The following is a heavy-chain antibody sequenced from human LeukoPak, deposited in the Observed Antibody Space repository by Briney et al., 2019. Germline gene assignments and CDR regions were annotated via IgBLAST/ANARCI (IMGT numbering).Heavy chain of an antibody. J-gene: IGHJ4*02. Sequence: PGGSLRLSCAASGFTFSSYGMHWVRQAPGKGLEWVAFIRYDGSNKYYADSVKGRFTISRDNSKNTLYLQMNSLRAEDTAVYYCAKPPGGYSYGAFDYWGQGTLVTVSS. V-gene: IGHV3-30*02. CDR3: AKPPGGYSYGAFDY. CDR1: GFTFSSYG. CDR2: IRYDGSNK. D-gene: IGHD5-18*01.